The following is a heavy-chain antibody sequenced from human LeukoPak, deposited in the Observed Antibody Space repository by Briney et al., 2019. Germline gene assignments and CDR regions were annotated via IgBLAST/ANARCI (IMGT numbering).Heavy chain of an antibody. CDR1: GFTFSSYS. CDR3: ARSLIPGRWYFDL. Sequence: GGSLRLSCAASGFTFSSYSMDWVRQAPEKGLEWVAAISTDGSYKYHGDSVKGRFTISRDNPMNTLYLQMNGLRPDDTAVYYCARSLIPGRWYFDLWGRGTLVTVSS. CDR2: ISTDGSYK. D-gene: IGHD2-8*02. V-gene: IGHV3-30*03. J-gene: IGHJ2*01.